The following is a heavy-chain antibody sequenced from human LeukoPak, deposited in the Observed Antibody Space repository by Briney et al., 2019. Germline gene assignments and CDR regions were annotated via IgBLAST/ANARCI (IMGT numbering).Heavy chain of an antibody. CDR1: GFTFSNYA. CDR3: AKDGLSYDGSTHINYLDN. J-gene: IGHJ4*02. Sequence: GGSLRLSFTASGFTFSNYAMSWVRQAPGKGPECVSSIIYDGRHTFYADSVKGRFTISRDNSQNTLHLQMNSLRAEDTALYYCAKDGLSYDGSTHINYLDNFGQGTLVTVSS. CDR2: IIYDGRHT. V-gene: IGHV3-23*01. D-gene: IGHD3-22*01.